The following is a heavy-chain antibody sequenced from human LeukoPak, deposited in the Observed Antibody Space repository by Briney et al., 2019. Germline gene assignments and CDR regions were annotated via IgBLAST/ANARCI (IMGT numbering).Heavy chain of an antibody. J-gene: IGHJ4*02. CDR1: GFXFSSYA. Sequence: GGSLRLSCAASGFXFSSYAMSWVREAPGKGLEWVSAISGSGGSTYYADSVKGRFTISRDNSKNTLYLQMNSLRAEDTAVYYCAKGMVVVVAATDYWGQGTLVTVSS. V-gene: IGHV3-23*01. CDR3: AKGMVVVVAATDY. CDR2: ISGSGGST. D-gene: IGHD2-15*01.